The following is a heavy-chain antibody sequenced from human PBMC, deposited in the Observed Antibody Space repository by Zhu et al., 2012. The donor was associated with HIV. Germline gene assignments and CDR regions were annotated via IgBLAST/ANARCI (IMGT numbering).Heavy chain of an antibody. J-gene: IGHJ4*02. CDR3: ARDQADYFDY. CDR1: GGSISSHY. Sequence: QVQLQESGPGLVKPSETLSLTCTVSGGSISSHYWSWIRQPPGKGLEWIGYIYYSGSTNYNPSLKSRVTISVDTSKNQFSLKLSSVTAADTAVYYCARDQADYFDYWGQGTLGSPSPQ. V-gene: IGHV4-59*11. CDR2: IYYSGST.